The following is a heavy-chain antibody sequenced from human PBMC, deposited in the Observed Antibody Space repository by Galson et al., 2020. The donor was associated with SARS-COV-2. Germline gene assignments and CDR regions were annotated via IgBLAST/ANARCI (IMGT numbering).Heavy chain of an antibody. CDR3: ARDASWAMCGMDV. CDR1: GFTFSSYT. V-gene: IGHV3-21*01. CDR2: ISSNSDYI. J-gene: IGHJ6*02. D-gene: IGHD1-26*01. Sequence: GGSLRLSCAVSGFTFSSYTMNWVRQAPGKGLEWVSAISSNSDYIYYADSVKGRFTISRDNGKNSLDLQMNSLRAEDTAVYYCARDASWAMCGMDVWGQGTTVTVSS.